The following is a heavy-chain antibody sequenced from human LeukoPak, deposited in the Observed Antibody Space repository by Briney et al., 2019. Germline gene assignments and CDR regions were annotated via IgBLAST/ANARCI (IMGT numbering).Heavy chain of an antibody. CDR3: AKPTSYSYGHGYFDY. CDR1: GFTFDDYA. V-gene: IGHV3-9*03. Sequence: GRSLRLSCAASGFTFDDYAMHWVRQAPGKGLEWVSGISWNSGSIGYAASVKGRFTISRDNAKNSLYLQMNSLRPQAMALNYCAKPTSYSYGHGYFDYWGQGTLVTVSS. CDR2: ISWNSGSI. J-gene: IGHJ4*02. D-gene: IGHD5-18*01.